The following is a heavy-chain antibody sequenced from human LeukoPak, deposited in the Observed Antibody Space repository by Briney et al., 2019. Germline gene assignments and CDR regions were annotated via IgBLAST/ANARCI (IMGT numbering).Heavy chain of an antibody. Sequence: SETLSLTCTVSGVSISSSNSYWGWIRQPPGKGLEWIGSIYYSGNTYYNASLKSQVSISIDTSKNQFSLRLTSVTAADTAVYYCTRQTGSGLFILPGGQGTLVTASS. CDR2: IYYSGNT. D-gene: IGHD3/OR15-3a*01. CDR3: TRQTGSGLFILP. V-gene: IGHV4-39*01. J-gene: IGHJ4*02. CDR1: GVSISSSNSY.